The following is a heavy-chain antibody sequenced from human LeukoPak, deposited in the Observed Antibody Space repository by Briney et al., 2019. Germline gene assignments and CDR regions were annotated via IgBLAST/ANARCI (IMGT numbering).Heavy chain of an antibody. Sequence: SETLSLTCAVYGESFSGYYWSWIRQPPGKGLEWIAEINHSGSTNNNPTLKSRVTISVDTSKNQFSLKLSSVTAADTAVYYCARRSDYDILTGYSNSRFDPWGQGTLVTVSS. V-gene: IGHV4-34*01. D-gene: IGHD3-9*01. CDR1: GESFSGYY. CDR2: INHSGST. J-gene: IGHJ5*02. CDR3: ARRSDYDILTGYSNSRFDP.